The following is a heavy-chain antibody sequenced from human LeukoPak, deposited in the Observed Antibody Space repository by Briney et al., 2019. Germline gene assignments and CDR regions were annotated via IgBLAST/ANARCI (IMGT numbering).Heavy chain of an antibody. Sequence: GGSLRLSCAASGFTFSSYAMSWVRQAPGKGLEWVSAISGSGGSTYYADSVKGRFTISRDNSKNTLYLQMNSLRAEDTAVYYCASAQDIVVVPAAISSEYFQHWGQGTLVTVSS. CDR1: GFTFSSYA. D-gene: IGHD2-2*01. V-gene: IGHV3-23*01. J-gene: IGHJ1*01. CDR2: ISGSGGST. CDR3: ASAQDIVVVPAAISSEYFQH.